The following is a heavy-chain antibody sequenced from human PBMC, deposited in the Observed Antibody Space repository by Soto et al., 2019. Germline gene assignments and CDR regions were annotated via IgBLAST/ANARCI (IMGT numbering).Heavy chain of an antibody. J-gene: IGHJ5*02. CDR2: IYWDDDK. CDR3: AHIPNYYQYNWFDP. CDR1: GFSLSTTGVG. V-gene: IGHV2-5*02. D-gene: IGHD3-10*01. Sequence: QITLKESGPTLVKPTQTLTLTCTFSGFSLSTTGVGVGWIRQPPGKALECLALIYWDDDKRYSPSLKSRLTLXXXTXXNQVVLTMTNMDPVDTATYYCAHIPNYYQYNWFDPWGQGTLVTVSS.